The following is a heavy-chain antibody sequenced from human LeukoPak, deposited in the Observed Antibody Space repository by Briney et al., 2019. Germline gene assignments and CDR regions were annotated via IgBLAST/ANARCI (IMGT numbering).Heavy chain of an antibody. Sequence: PSETLSLTCTVSGGSISSGSYYWSWIRQPAGKGLEWIGRIYTSGSTNYNPSLKSRVIISVDTSKNQFSLKLNSVTAADTAVYYCARSHGSGSYYNLNDYWGQGTLVTVSS. CDR2: IYTSGST. CDR1: GGSISSGSYY. D-gene: IGHD3-10*01. V-gene: IGHV4-61*02. CDR3: ARSHGSGSYYNLNDY. J-gene: IGHJ4*02.